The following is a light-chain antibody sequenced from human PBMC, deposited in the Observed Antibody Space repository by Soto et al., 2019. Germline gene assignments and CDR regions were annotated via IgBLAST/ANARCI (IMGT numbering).Light chain of an antibody. CDR2: QAS. Sequence: EIVMTQSPATLSMSPGERATLSCRASQSVSNNLAWFQQKPGQAPRLLIYQASTRATGIPATFSGSGSGTEFTLTISSLQSEDFAVYYCQQYYDRPGTFGQGTKVEIK. CDR3: QQYYDRPGT. V-gene: IGKV3-15*01. CDR1: QSVSNN. J-gene: IGKJ1*01.